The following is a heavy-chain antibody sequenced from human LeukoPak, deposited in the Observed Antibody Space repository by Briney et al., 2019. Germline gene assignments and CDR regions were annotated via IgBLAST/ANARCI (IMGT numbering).Heavy chain of an antibody. D-gene: IGHD3-22*01. J-gene: IGHJ4*02. CDR3: AKDKRSHYYDSSGYYWTPERY. CDR1: GFTFSSYG. Sequence: PGRSLGLSCAASGFTFSSYGMHWVRQAPGKGLEWVAVISYDGSNKYYADSVKGRFTISRDNSKNTLYLQMNSLRTEDTAVYYCAKDKRSHYYDSSGYYWTPERYWGQGTLVTVSS. CDR2: ISYDGSNK. V-gene: IGHV3-30*18.